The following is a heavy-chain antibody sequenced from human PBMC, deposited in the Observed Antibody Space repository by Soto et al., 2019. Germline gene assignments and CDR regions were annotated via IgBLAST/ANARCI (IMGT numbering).Heavy chain of an antibody. D-gene: IGHD3-9*01. J-gene: IGHJ6*02. V-gene: IGHV1-69*01. CDR2: IIPIFGTA. CDR1: GGTFSSYA. Sequence: QVQLVQSGAEVKKPGSSVKVSCKASGGTFSSYAISWVRQAPGQGLEWMGGIIPIFGTANYAQKFQGRVTITADESTSTAYRELSSLRSEDTAVYYCARDAYDILTGYYSRYYYYGMDVWGQGTTVTVSS. CDR3: ARDAYDILTGYYSRYYYYGMDV.